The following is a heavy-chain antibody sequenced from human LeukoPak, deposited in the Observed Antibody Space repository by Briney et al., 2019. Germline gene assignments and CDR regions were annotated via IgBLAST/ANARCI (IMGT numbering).Heavy chain of an antibody. Sequence: PGGSLRLSCAASGFTFSSYWMSWVRQAPGKGLEWVANIKQGGSEKYYVDSVKGRFTISRDNAKNSLYVQMNSLRVEDTAVYYCARVNAMISAFDLWGQGTMVTVSS. D-gene: IGHD3-22*01. CDR1: GFTFSSYW. V-gene: IGHV3-7*01. J-gene: IGHJ3*01. CDR3: ARVNAMISAFDL. CDR2: IKQGGSEK.